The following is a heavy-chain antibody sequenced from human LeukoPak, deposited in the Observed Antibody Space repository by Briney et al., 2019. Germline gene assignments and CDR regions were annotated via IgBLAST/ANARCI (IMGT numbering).Heavy chain of an antibody. Sequence: TGGSLRLSCAASGFTFSSYAISWVRQAPGEGLEWVSAISGSGGSTYFADSVKGRFTISRDNSKNTLYLQMNSLRAEDTAVYYCAKQSENSNFDYWGQGTLVTVSS. J-gene: IGHJ4*02. CDR3: AKQSENSNFDY. CDR2: ISGSGGST. V-gene: IGHV3-23*01. D-gene: IGHD4-11*01. CDR1: GFTFSSYA.